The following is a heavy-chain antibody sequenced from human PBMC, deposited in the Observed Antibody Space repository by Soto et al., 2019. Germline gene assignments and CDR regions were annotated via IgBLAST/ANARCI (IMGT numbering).Heavy chain of an antibody. Sequence: GGSLRLSXAASGFTFSSYAMSWVRQAPGKGLEWVSAISGSGGSTYYADSVKGRFTISRDNSKNTLYLQMNSLRAEDTAVYYCAKGPTYYYDSSGYYFDYWGQGTLVTVSS. D-gene: IGHD3-22*01. CDR1: GFTFSSYA. J-gene: IGHJ4*02. CDR3: AKGPTYYYDSSGYYFDY. CDR2: ISGSGGST. V-gene: IGHV3-23*01.